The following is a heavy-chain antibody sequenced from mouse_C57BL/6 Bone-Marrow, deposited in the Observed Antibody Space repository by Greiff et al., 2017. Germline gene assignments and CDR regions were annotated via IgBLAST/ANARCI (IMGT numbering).Heavy chain of an antibody. CDR1: GYTFTSYG. J-gene: IGHJ4*01. Sequence: QVQLKESGAELARPGASVKLSCKASGYTFTSYGISWVKQRTGQGLEWIGEIYPRSGNTYYNEKFKGKATLTADKSSSTAYMELRSLTSEDSAVYFCAREGIYYGSSYAMDYWGQGTSGTVSS. CDR2: IYPRSGNT. CDR3: AREGIYYGSSYAMDY. V-gene: IGHV1-81*01. D-gene: IGHD1-1*01.